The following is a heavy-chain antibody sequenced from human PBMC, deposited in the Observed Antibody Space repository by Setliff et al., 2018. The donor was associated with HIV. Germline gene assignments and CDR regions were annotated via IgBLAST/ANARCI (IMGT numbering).Heavy chain of an antibody. CDR3: AREIYGGNSRPSDY. V-gene: IGHV4-61*01. Sequence: SETLSLTCTVSGDSINSGSYYWSWIRQPPGKGLEWIGYIYYNGNTNYNPSLTSRVTISVDTSKNQLSLKLSSVTAADTAVYYCAREIYGGNSRPSDYWGQGTL. CDR2: IYYNGNT. CDR1: GDSINSGSYY. D-gene: IGHD4-17*01. J-gene: IGHJ4*02.